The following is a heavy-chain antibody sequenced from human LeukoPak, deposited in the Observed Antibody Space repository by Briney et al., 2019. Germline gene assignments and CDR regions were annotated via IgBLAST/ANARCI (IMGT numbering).Heavy chain of an antibody. D-gene: IGHD6-19*01. CDR2: IYKNGNT. CDR1: GGSINSISYY. CDR3: ASHRIAVAAIDY. Sequence: ASETLSLTCTVSGGSINSISYYWDWIRQPPGKGLEWIGSIYKNGNTYYNPSLKSRLTISVDTSKNLLSLKVNSVTATDTALYFCASHRIAVAAIDYWGQGTLVTVSS. J-gene: IGHJ4*02. V-gene: IGHV4-39*01.